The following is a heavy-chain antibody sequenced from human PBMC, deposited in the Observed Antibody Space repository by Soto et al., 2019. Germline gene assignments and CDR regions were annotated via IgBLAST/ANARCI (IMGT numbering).Heavy chain of an antibody. Sequence: PGGSLRLSCAASGFTFSSYGMHWVRQAPGKGLEWVAVIWYDGSNKYYADSVKGRFTISRDNSKNTLYLQMNSLRAEDTAVYYCARDGYCSGGCWYSVPVFDYWGQGTLVTVSS. J-gene: IGHJ4*02. CDR2: IWYDGSNK. CDR1: GFTFSSYG. CDR3: ARDGYCSGGCWYSVPVFDY. V-gene: IGHV3-33*01. D-gene: IGHD2-15*01.